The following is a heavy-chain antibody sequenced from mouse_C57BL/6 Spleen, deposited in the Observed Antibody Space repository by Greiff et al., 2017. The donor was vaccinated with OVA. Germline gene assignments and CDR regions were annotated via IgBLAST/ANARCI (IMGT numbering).Heavy chain of an antibody. CDR2: INPNNGGT. Sequence: VQLQQSGPELVKPGASVKMSCKASGYTFTDYNMHWVKQSHGKSLEWIGYINPNNGGTSYNQKFKGKATLTVNKSSSTAYMELRSLTSEDSAVYYCASPELGRGFAYWGQGTLVTVSA. V-gene: IGHV1-22*01. D-gene: IGHD4-1*01. CDR1: GYTFTDYN. CDR3: ASPELGRGFAY. J-gene: IGHJ3*01.